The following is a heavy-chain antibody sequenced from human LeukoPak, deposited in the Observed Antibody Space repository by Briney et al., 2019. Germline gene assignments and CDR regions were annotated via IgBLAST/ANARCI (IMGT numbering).Heavy chain of an antibody. D-gene: IGHD4-17*01. CDR1: GYTFTSYG. CDR3: ARGATVTTYDY. V-gene: IGHV1-18*01. Sequence: ASLKVSCKASGYTFTSYGISWVRQAPGQGLEWMSWISGYNGNTNYAQKLQGRVTMTTDTSTTTAYLQLRSLRSDDTAVYYCARGATVTTYDYWGQGTLVTVSS. CDR2: ISGYNGNT. J-gene: IGHJ4*02.